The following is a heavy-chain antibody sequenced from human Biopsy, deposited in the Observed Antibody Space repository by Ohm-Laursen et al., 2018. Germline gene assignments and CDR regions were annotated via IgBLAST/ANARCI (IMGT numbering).Heavy chain of an antibody. CDR1: GGSIGGSGDY. V-gene: IGHV4-61*08. Sequence: SETLSLTCTVSGGSIGGSGDYWSWIRQPSGKGLEWIGYISDTGTTNYNPSLRGRVAMSVDTSKNQFSLQLTSVTAADTAMFFCARLFRLDDYWNDDPPDGFDVWGQGTMVTVSS. CDR3: ARLFRLDDYWNDDPPDGFDV. CDR2: ISDTGTT. D-gene: IGHD3-3*01. J-gene: IGHJ3*01.